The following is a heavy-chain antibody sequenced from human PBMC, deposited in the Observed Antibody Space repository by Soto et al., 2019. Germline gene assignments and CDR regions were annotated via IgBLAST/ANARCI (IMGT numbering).Heavy chain of an antibody. CDR2: MNPNSGNT. V-gene: IGHV1-8*01. Sequence: QVELVQSGAEVKRPGASVRVSCKASGYTFTSYDINWVRQATGQGLEWFGWMNPNSGNTGYAQKFQGRITLTRSPSTSTAYMELTRLRSEDTAVYYCARGINWGQGTIVTVSS. CDR1: GYTFTSYD. CDR3: ARGIN. J-gene: IGHJ3*01.